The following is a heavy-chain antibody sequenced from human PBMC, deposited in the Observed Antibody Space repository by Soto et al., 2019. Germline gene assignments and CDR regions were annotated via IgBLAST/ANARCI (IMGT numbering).Heavy chain of an antibody. V-gene: IGHV4-34*01. D-gene: IGHD3-22*01. CDR3: ARGGTMIVVVITEYFQH. CDR1: GGSFSCYY. J-gene: IGHJ1*01. CDR2: INHSGST. Sequence: SETLSLTCAVYGGSFSCYYWSWIRQPPGKGLEWIGEINHSGSTNYNPSLKSRVTISVDTSKNQFSLKLSSVTAADTAVYYCARGGTMIVVVITEYFQHWGQGTLVTVSS.